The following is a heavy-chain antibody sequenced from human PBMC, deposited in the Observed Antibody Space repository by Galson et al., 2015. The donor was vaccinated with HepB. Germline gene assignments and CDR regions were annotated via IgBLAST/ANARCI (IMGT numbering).Heavy chain of an antibody. J-gene: IGHJ6*01. CDR3: ARGKGRQVLLDYHYYGMDV. CDR1: GGSFSTYH. D-gene: IGHD3-3*01. V-gene: IGHV4-34*01. CDR2: ITQSGST. Sequence: SETLSLTCAVFGGSFSTYHWTWIRQPPGKGLEWIGEITQSGSTHSNPSLKSRVTISMDTSKNQFSLKVRSVTAADTAGYYCARGKGRQVLLDYHYYGMDVWGQGTTVSVSS.